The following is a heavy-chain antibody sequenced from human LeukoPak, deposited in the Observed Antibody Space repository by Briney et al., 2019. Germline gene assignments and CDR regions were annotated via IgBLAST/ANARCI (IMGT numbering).Heavy chain of an antibody. CDR2: ISTSTGDT. D-gene: IGHD2-15*01. V-gene: IGHV1-18*01. Sequence: GASVKVSCKASGGTFSSYAISWVRQAPGQGPEWMGWISTSTGDTKYTQKFQGRVTLTTDTSTSTAYMELSSLRSDDTAVYYCARYCSGGSCSLPDYWGQGTLVTVSS. J-gene: IGHJ4*02. CDR3: ARYCSGGSCSLPDY. CDR1: GGTFSSYA.